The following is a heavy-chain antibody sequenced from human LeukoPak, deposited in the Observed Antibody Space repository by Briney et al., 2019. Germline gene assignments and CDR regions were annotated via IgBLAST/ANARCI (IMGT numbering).Heavy chain of an antibody. Sequence: SETLSLTCAVSGGSISSGDYSWSWIRQPPGKGLEWIGYIYHSGSTYYNPSLKSRVTISVDRSKNQFSLKLSSVTAADTAVYYCARATYSSSWFFDYWGQGTLVTVSS. V-gene: IGHV4-30-2*01. CDR2: IYHSGST. D-gene: IGHD6-13*01. CDR1: GGSISSGDYS. CDR3: ARATYSSSWFFDY. J-gene: IGHJ4*02.